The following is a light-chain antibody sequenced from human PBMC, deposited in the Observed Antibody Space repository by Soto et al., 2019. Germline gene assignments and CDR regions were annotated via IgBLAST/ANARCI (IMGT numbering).Light chain of an antibody. Sequence: DIQMTQSPSSLAASVGDRVTITCRASQSISSYLNWYQQKPGKAPKLLIFAASSLQSGVPSRFSGSRSGPDFTLTISSLQPEDFATYYCQQSYSSPPKFGQGNKGDIK. CDR3: QQSYSSPPK. CDR1: QSISSY. V-gene: IGKV1-39*01. CDR2: AAS. J-gene: IGKJ1*01.